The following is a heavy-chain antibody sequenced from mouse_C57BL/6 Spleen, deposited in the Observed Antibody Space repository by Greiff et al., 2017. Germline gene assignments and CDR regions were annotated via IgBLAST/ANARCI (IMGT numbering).Heavy chain of an antibody. CDR2: IWGGGST. V-gene: IGHV2-9*01. Sequence: VKVEESGPGLVAPSQSLSITCTVSGFSLTSYGVDWVRQPPGKGLAWLGVIWGGGSTNYNSALMSRLSISKDNSQSQVFLKMNSLQTDDTAMYYCAKRVYGSSYWYCDVWGTGTTVTVSS. J-gene: IGHJ1*03. D-gene: IGHD1-1*01. CDR3: AKRVYGSSYWYCDV. CDR1: GFSLTSYG.